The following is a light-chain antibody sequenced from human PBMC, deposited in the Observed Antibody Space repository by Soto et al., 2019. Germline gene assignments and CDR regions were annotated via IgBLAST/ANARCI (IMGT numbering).Light chain of an antibody. CDR2: DVT. Sequence: QSALTQPASVSGSPGQSITISCTGTSSDVGGYNFVSWYQQHPDKAPKLMVYDVTNRPSGVSNRFSGSKSGNTASLTISGLQAEDEAVYYCSSYTSISTYVFGTGTEVTVL. CDR3: SSYTSISTYV. J-gene: IGLJ1*01. CDR1: SSDVGGYNF. V-gene: IGLV2-14*01.